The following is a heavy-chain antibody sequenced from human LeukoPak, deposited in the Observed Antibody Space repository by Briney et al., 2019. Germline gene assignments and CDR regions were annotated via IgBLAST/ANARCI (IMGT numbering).Heavy chain of an antibody. Sequence: GGSLRLSCAASGFTVGSNYMSWIRQAPGKGLEWVSVIYSAGSTYYADSVKGRFTISRDNSKNTLYLQMNSLRAEDTAVYYCARGLVEMATIYFDYWGQGTLVTVSS. D-gene: IGHD5-24*01. CDR1: GFTVGSNY. CDR3: ARGLVEMATIYFDY. V-gene: IGHV3-53*01. CDR2: IYSAGST. J-gene: IGHJ4*02.